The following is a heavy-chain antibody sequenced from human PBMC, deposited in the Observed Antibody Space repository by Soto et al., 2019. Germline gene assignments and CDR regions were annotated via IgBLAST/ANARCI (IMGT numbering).Heavy chain of an antibody. CDR1: GFTFSSYA. Sequence: GGSLRLSGAASGFTFSSYAMSWVRQAPGKGLEWVSAISGSGGSTYYADSVKGRFTISRDNSKNTLYLQMNSLRAEDTAVYYCAKDRVATIVDRYYYYYGMDVWGQGTTVTVSS. D-gene: IGHD5-12*01. CDR2: ISGSGGST. V-gene: IGHV3-23*01. CDR3: AKDRVATIVDRYYYYYGMDV. J-gene: IGHJ6*02.